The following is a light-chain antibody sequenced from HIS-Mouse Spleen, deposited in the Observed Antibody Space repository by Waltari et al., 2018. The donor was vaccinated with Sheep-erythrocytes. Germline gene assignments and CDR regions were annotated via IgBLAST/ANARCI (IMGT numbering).Light chain of an antibody. CDR2: EES. CDR3: YSTDSSGNHWV. V-gene: IGLV3-10*01. Sequence: SYELTQPPSVSVSPGQTARITCSGDALPKKYAYWYQQKSGQAPVLVIYEESKRPSGIPARFSGSTSGTMATLTIRGAQVEDEADYYCYSTDSSGNHWVFGGGTKLTVL. CDR1: ALPKKY. J-gene: IGLJ3*02.